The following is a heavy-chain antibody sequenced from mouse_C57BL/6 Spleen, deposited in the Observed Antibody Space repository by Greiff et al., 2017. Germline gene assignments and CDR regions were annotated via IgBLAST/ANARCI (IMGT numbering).Heavy chain of an antibody. Sequence: VKLVESGPELVKPGASVKISCKASGYTFTDYYINWVKQRPGQGLEWIGWIFPGSGSTYYNEKFKGKATLTVDKSSSTAYMLLSSLTSEDSAVYFCARKGYDRRGDYYAMDYWGQGTSVTVSS. CDR2: IFPGSGST. CDR1: GYTFTDYY. D-gene: IGHD2-10*02. V-gene: IGHV1-75*01. J-gene: IGHJ4*01. CDR3: ARKGYDRRGDYYAMDY.